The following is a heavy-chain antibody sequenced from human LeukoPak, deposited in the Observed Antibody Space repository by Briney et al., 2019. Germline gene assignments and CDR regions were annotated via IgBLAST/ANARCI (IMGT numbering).Heavy chain of an antibody. Sequence: PGXSLRLSCAASGFTLSSYSMNGVGQARGKGGEGVSSISSSSSYIYYADSVQGRFTISRDNAKNSLYLQMNSLRAEDTAVYYCARDVELRPAFDIWGQGTMVTVSS. CDR3: ARDVELRPAFDI. D-gene: IGHD1-26*01. V-gene: IGHV3-21*01. CDR2: ISSSSSYI. CDR1: GFTLSSYS. J-gene: IGHJ3*02.